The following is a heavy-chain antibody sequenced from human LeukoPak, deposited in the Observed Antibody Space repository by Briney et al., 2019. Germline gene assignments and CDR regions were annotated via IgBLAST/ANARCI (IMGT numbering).Heavy chain of an antibody. CDR2: INHSGST. CDR3: ARGDYGDPIDY. D-gene: IGHD4-17*01. CDR1: GGSFSGYH. J-gene: IGHJ4*02. V-gene: IGHV4-34*01. Sequence: SETLSLTCAVYGGSFSGYHWSWIRQPPGKGLEWIGEINHSGSTNYNPSLKSRVTISVDTSKNEFSLKLSSVTAADTAVYYCARGDYGDPIDYWGQGTLVTVSS.